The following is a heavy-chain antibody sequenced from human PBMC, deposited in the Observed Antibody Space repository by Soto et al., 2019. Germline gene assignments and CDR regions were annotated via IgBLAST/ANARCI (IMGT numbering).Heavy chain of an antibody. CDR2: ISAYNGNT. CDR3: ARRGTPIDY. CDR1: GYTFTNFG. V-gene: IGHV1-18*01. D-gene: IGHD3-16*01. Sequence: KVSCKASGYTFTNFGISWVRQAPGQGLEWMGWISAYNGNTNYAQNFQGRVTMTTDTSTSTAYMELRSLRSDDTAVYYCARRGTPIDYWGQGTLVTVSS. J-gene: IGHJ4*02.